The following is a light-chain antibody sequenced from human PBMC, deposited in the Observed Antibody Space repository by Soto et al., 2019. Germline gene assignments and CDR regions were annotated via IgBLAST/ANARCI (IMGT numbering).Light chain of an antibody. CDR2: ATS. Sequence: EVVLTQSPGPLSLSPGERATLSCRASQSVDRNYLSWFQHKRGQPPRVPVFATSSRAAGTPVRFSGSGSGTTFTLTITRVEPEDFGVYYCQQYGGSPPAYTFGLGTKLEI. V-gene: IGKV3-20*01. CDR1: QSVDRNY. CDR3: QQYGGSPPAYT. J-gene: IGKJ2*01.